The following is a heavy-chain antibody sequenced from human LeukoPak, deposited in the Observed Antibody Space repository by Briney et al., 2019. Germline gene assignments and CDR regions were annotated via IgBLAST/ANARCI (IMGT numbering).Heavy chain of an antibody. D-gene: IGHD6-13*01. V-gene: IGHV4-30-4*01. J-gene: IGHJ4*02. Sequence: PSETLSLTCTVSVGSISSGYYYWSWIRQTPGMGLEWIGYIYYSGSTYYNPSLKSRVTISVDTSKNQFSLKLSSVTAADTAVYYCARGYQQQLADYWGQGTLVTVSS. CDR1: VGSISSGYYY. CDR2: IYYSGST. CDR3: ARGYQQQLADY.